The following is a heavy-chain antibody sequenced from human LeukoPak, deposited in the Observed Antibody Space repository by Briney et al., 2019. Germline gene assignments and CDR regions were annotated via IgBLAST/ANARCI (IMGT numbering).Heavy chain of an antibody. D-gene: IGHD3-10*01. CDR2: IRGSGHV. J-gene: IGHJ5*02. CDR3: ATSYGSGVPNWFDP. CDR1: GFTSSNYA. V-gene: IGHV3-23*01. Sequence: GGSLRLSCVASGFTSSNYAMSWVRQAPGKGLEWVSGIRGSGHVYFADSVQGRFTISRDNSKNTLYLQMNSLRAEDTATYYCATSYGSGVPNWFDPWGQGVLVTVSS.